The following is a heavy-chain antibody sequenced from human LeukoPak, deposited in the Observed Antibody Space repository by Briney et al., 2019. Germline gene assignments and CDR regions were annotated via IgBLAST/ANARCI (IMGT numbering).Heavy chain of an antibody. CDR2: ISWNSGTI. CDR3: AKDGYYYGMDV. V-gene: IGHV3-9*01. Sequence: QAGGSLRLSCAASGFTFDNYAMHWVRQAPGKGLEWVSGISWNSGTIAYADSVKGRFTISRDNAKNSLYLQMNSLRPEDTALYYCAKDGYYYGMDVWGQGTTVNVSS. CDR1: GFTFDNYA. J-gene: IGHJ6*02.